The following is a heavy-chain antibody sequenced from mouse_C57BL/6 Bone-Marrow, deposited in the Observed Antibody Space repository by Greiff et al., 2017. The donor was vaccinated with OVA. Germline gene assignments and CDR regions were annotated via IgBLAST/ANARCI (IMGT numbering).Heavy chain of an antibody. D-gene: IGHD4-1*01. V-gene: IGHV7-1*01. CDR2: SRNKANDYTT. CDR1: GFTFSDFY. J-gene: IGHJ4*01. Sequence: EVMLVESGGGLVQSGRSLRLSCATSGFTFSDFYMEWVRQAPGKGLEWIAASRNKANDYTTEYSASVKGRFIVSRDTSQSILYLQMNALRAEDTAIYYCARDAELGRAMDYWGQGTSVTVSS. CDR3: ARDAELGRAMDY.